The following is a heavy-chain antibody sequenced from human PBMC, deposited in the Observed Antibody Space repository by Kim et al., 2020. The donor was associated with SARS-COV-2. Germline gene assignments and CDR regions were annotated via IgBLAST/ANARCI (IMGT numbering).Heavy chain of an antibody. J-gene: IGHJ4*02. Sequence: GGSLRLSCAASGFTFSSYSMNWVRQAPGNGLEWVSSISSSSSYIYYADSVKGRFTISRDNAKNSLYLQMNSLRAEDTAVYYCARGDITGSSLYFDYWGQGTLVTVSS. V-gene: IGHV3-21*01. CDR3: ARGDITGSSLYFDY. CDR2: ISSSSSYI. CDR1: GFTFSSYS. D-gene: IGHD1-20*01.